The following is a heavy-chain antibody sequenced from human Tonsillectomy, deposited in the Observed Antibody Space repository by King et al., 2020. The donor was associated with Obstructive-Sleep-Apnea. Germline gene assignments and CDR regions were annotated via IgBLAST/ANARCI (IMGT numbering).Heavy chain of an antibody. CDR3: AKGLRWALPLDC. V-gene: IGHV3-23*04. Sequence: EVQLVESGGGLVQPGGSLRLSCEASGFTFSSYAMSWVRQAPGKGLEWVSAFSGSNKNTYYTDSVKGRFTISRDNSKNTLYLQMNSLRAEDTAVYYCAKGLRWALPLDCWGQGTLVTVSS. J-gene: IGHJ4*02. D-gene: IGHD1-26*01. CDR2: FSGSNKNT. CDR1: GFTFSSYA.